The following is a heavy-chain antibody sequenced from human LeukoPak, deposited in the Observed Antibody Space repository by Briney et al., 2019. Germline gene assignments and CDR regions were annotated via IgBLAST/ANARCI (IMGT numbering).Heavy chain of an antibody. D-gene: IGHD6-19*01. CDR1: GFTFSSYS. CDR3: AREGAVAGNNYFDY. J-gene: IGHJ4*02. CDR2: ISSSSNFI. Sequence: PGGSLRLSCAASGFTFSSYSMNWVRQAPGKGLEWVSSISSSSNFIYYADSVKGRFTISRHNSKNTLYLQMNSLRAEDTAVYYCAREGAVAGNNYFDYWGQGTLVTVSS. V-gene: IGHV3-21*04.